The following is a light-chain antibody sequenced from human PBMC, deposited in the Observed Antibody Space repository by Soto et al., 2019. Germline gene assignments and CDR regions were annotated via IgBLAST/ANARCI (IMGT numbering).Light chain of an antibody. CDR1: QSISKF. CDR2: AAS. J-gene: IGKJ1*01. Sequence: DIQMTQSPSSLSASLGDRVTITCRASQSISKFLNWYQQKPGKAPNLLIYAASSLQSGVPSSFSGSGSGTDFTLTISILQPEDFATYFCQQSFSTPRTFGQGTKVEVK. CDR3: QQSFSTPRT. V-gene: IGKV1-39*01.